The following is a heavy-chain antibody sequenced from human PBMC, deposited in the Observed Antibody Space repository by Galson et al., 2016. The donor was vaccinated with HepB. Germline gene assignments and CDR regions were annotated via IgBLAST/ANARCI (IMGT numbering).Heavy chain of an antibody. D-gene: IGHD5-12*01. CDR2: ISIPGSTI. J-gene: IGHJ6*02. V-gene: IGHV3-11*01. Sequence: SLRLSCAASGFTFSDYFMTWMRQAPGKGLEWVSYISIPGSTIHYADSVKGRFTISRDNAKNSLYLQMHSLRAEDTAVYYCARVQIRPHYYYDYYYYGMDVWGQGALVTASS. CDR3: ARVQIRPHYYYDYYYYGMDV. CDR1: GFTFSDYF.